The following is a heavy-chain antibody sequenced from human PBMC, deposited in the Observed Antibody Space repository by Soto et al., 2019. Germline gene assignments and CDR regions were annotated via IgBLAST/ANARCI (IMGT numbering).Heavy chain of an antibody. V-gene: IGHV1-69*12. CDR1: GGTFSSYG. CDR3: ARPTYYDFWSGYQTGYHYYGMDV. D-gene: IGHD3-3*01. Sequence: QVQLVQSGAEVKKPGSSVKVSCKASGGTFSSYGISWVRQAPGQGLEWMGGIIPIIGTANYAQKFQGRVTITADESTSTAYMELSSLRSEDTAVYYCARPTYYDFWSGYQTGYHYYGMDVWGQGTTVTVSS. J-gene: IGHJ6*02. CDR2: IIPIIGTA.